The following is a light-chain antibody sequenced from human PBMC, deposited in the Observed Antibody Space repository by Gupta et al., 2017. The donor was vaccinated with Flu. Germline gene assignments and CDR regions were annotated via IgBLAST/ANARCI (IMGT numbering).Light chain of an antibody. CDR3: QQYSHSPWT. CDR1: ESVSASY. V-gene: IGKV3-20*01. CDR2: GAS. Sequence: ERATLSCRASESVSASYVSWFQQRPSQAPRLLIYGASSRGTGVPDRFSGTGSGTDFTLTISRLEPEDFAVYYCQQYSHSPWTFGQGTKVEIK. J-gene: IGKJ1*01.